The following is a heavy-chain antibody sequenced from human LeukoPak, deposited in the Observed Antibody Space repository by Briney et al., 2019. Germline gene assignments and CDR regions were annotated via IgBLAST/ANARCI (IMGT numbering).Heavy chain of an antibody. CDR1: GGSFSGYY. CDR2: INHSGNT. CDR3: ARGNRDIYDFWCGYYKTKPNWFDP. Sequence: SETLSLTXAVYGGSFSGYYWSWIRQPPGKGLGWIGEINHSGNTNYNPSLKSRVTISVDTSKNQFSLKLSSVTAADTAVYYCARGNRDIYDFWCGYYKTKPNWFDPWGQGTLVTVSS. J-gene: IGHJ5*02. V-gene: IGHV4-34*01. D-gene: IGHD3-3*01.